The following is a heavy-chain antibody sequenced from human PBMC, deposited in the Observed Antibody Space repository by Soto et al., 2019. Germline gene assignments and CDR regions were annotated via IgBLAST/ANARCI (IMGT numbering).Heavy chain of an antibody. D-gene: IGHD4-4*01. J-gene: IGHJ6*02. V-gene: IGHV3-48*03. CDR2: IGTSGKTI. Sequence: WGSLRLSCAVSGFTFSRYEMNWVRQAPGKGLEWVSYIGTSGKTIYYADSVRGRFTISRDNAKNSLYLQMNSLRAEDTAVYYCARDPAIYSGNFDYGLDVWGQGTTVTVSS. CDR3: ARDPAIYSGNFDYGLDV. CDR1: GFTFSRYE.